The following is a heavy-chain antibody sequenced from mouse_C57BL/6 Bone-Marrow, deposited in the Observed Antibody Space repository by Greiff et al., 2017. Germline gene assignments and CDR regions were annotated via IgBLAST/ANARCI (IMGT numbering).Heavy chain of an antibody. Sequence: EVQLQESGGDLVKPGGSLKLSCAASGFTFSSYGMSWVRQTPDRWLERVANISSGGGYTFYPVSVKGRFTISRDNAKNTLYLQMSSLKSEDPAMYYCARHRAGFDYWGEGAALTVAA. V-gene: IGHV5-6*01. CDR2: ISSGGGYT. CDR3: ARHRAGFDY. J-gene: IGHJ2*01. CDR1: GFTFSSYG.